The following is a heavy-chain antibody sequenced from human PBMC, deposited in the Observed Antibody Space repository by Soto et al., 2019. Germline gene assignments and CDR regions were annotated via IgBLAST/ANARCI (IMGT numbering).Heavy chain of an antibody. D-gene: IGHD1-26*01. CDR1: GFTFSIYS. CDR2: ISSSSSTI. J-gene: IGHJ4*02. CDR3: ARCGIVGASWFSFDY. V-gene: IGHV3-48*02. Sequence: GGSLRLSFAASGFTFSIYSMNWFRQAPGKGLEWVPYISSSSSTIYYADSVKSRFTISRDNAKNSLYLQMNSLRDEDTAVYYCARCGIVGASWFSFDYWGQGTLVTVSS.